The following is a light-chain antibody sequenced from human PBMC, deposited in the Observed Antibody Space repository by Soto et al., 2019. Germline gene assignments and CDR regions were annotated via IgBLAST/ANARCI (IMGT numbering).Light chain of an antibody. J-gene: IGKJ4*01. CDR2: DVS. Sequence: EIVLTQSPATLSLSPGERATLSCRASQSISSHLARYQQKPGQAPRLLMYDVSNRATGIPARFSGSGSGTDFTLTISSLESEDFAVYYCQQRPNWPLTFGGGTKVEIK. CDR3: QQRPNWPLT. CDR1: QSISSH. V-gene: IGKV3-11*01.